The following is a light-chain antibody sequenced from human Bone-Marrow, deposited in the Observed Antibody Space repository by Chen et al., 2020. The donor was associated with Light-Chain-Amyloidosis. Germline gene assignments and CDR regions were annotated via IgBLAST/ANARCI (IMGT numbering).Light chain of an antibody. J-gene: IGLJ1*01. V-gene: IGLV2-14*01. CDR3: SSYTITNTLV. Sequence: QSAPTQPASVSGSPGQSITISCTGTSSDVGGDNHVSWYQQHPDKAPKLMIYEVTNRPSWVPDRFSGSKSDNTASLTISGLQTDDEADYFCSSYTITNTLVFGSGTRVTVL. CDR2: EVT. CDR1: SSDVGGDNH.